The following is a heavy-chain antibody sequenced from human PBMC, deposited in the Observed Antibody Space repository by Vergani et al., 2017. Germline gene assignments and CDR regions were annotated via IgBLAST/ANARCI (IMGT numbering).Heavy chain of an antibody. CDR3: ARVLIYSNYALDY. Sequence: EVQLLESGGGLVQPGGSLRLSCAASGFTFSSYAMSWVRQAPGKGLEWVSYISSSGSTIYYADSVKGRFTISRDNAKNSLYLQMNSLRAEDTAVYYCARVLIYSNYALDYWGQGTLVTVSS. D-gene: IGHD4-11*01. CDR1: GFTFSSYA. CDR2: ISSSGSTI. J-gene: IGHJ4*02. V-gene: IGHV3-48*03.